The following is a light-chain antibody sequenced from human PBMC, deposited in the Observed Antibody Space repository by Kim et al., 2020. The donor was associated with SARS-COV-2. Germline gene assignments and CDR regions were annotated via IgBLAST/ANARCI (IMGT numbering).Light chain of an antibody. Sequence: PAERAILACRASHSLSSGYLAWYQQKPGQSPRLLIHSASIMAAGIPDRFSGRGSGTDFTLTISRLDPEDFAVYYCQHYGNSFPWTFDQGTKVEIK. V-gene: IGKV3-20*01. CDR1: HSLSSGY. CDR2: SAS. J-gene: IGKJ1*01. CDR3: QHYGNSFPWT.